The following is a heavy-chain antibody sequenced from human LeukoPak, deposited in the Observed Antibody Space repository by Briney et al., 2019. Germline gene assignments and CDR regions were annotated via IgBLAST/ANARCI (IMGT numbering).Heavy chain of an antibody. D-gene: IGHD3-22*01. V-gene: IGHV1-2*02. CDR2: INPNSGGT. Sequence: ASVKVSCKASGYTFTGYYMHWVRQAPGQGLEWMGLINPNSGGTNYAQKFQGRVTMTRDTSISTAYMELGRLRYDDTAVYYCARDAITMIGAKPAGSRYMDVWGKGTTVTVSS. J-gene: IGHJ6*03. CDR1: GYTFTGYY. CDR3: ARDAITMIGAKPAGSRYMDV.